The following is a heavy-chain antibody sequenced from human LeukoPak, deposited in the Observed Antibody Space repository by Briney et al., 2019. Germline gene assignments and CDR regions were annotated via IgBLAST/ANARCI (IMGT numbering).Heavy chain of an antibody. CDR1: GFTFSSYS. CDR2: ISSSSSYI. D-gene: IGHD3-10*01. CDR3: ARVKYGSGPYYGMDV. V-gene: IGHV3-21*01. Sequence: GGSLRLSCAASGFTFSSYSMNWVCQAPGKGLEWVSSISSSSSYIYYADSVKGRFTISRDNAKNSLYLQMNSLRAEDTAVYYCARVKYGSGPYYGMDVWGQGTTVTVSS. J-gene: IGHJ6*02.